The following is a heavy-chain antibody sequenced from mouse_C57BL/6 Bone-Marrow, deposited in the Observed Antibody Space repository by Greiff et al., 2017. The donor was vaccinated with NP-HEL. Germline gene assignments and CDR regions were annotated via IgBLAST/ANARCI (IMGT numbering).Heavy chain of an antibody. CDR3: ARYPIYYDYLYAMDC. CDR1: GYTFTSYW. CDR2: IDPSDSYT. D-gene: IGHD2-4*01. J-gene: IGHJ4*01. V-gene: IGHV1-59*01. Sequence: QVQLQQPGAELVRPGTSVKLSCKASGYTFTSYWMHWVKQRPGQGLEWIGVIDPSDSYTNYNQKFKGKATLTVDTSSSTAYMQLSSLTSEDSAVYYCARYPIYYDYLYAMDCWGQGTSVTVSS.